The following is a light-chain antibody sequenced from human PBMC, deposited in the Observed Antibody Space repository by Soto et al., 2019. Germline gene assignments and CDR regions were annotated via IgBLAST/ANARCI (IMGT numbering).Light chain of an antibody. V-gene: IGLV2-14*03. CDR3: SSYTSTNTRKPV. J-gene: IGLJ1*01. CDR2: DVS. CDR1: SSDVGGYNY. Sequence: QSALTQPASVSGSPGQSITISCTGTSSDVGGYNYVSWYQHHPGKAPKLMIFDVSNRPSGVSNRFSGSKSGNTASLTISGLQPEDEADYYCSSYTSTNTRKPVFGAGTKLTVL.